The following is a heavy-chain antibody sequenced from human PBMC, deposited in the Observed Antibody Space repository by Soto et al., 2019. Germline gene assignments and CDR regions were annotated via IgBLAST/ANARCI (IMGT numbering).Heavy chain of an antibody. CDR1: GYTFTRYT. J-gene: IGHJ5*02. CDR2: INPDNGNT. CDR3: AGGIATGQLDP. Sequence: ASVKVSCKASGYTFTRYTMNWVRQAPGQRLEWMGWINPDNGNTKSSQKFQDRVIITRDTSASTAYMDLSSLRSEDTAVYYCAGGIATGQLDPWGQGTLVTVSS. V-gene: IGHV1-3*01. D-gene: IGHD2-15*01.